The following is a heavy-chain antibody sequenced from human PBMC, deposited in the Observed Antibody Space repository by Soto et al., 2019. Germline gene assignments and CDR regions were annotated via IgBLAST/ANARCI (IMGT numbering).Heavy chain of an antibody. CDR3: ARAWPRGTIVVVESENYAMDV. D-gene: IGHD3-22*01. Sequence: QVQLVQSGAEVKKPGSSVKVSCKACGGTFSRYGFSWVRQAPGQGLEWMGGIIPLFGTPDYAQRFQGRVTITADESTTTVYMELSSLRSEDTAMYYCARAWPRGTIVVVESENYAMDVWGQGTTVTVSS. V-gene: IGHV1-69*01. CDR1: GGTFSRYG. J-gene: IGHJ6*02. CDR2: IIPLFGTP.